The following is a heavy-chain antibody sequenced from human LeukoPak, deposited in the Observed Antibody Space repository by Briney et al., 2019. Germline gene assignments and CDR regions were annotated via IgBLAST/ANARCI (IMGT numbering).Heavy chain of an antibody. V-gene: IGHV3-48*03. CDR2: ISASGTTI. CDR1: GFTFSSYE. J-gene: IGHJ4*02. D-gene: IGHD5-18*01. Sequence: GGSLRLSCAASGFTFSSYEMNWVRQAPGKGVEWVSYISASGTTIYYADSVKGRFTMSRDNAKTSLYLQMNSLRAEDTAVYYCARDPTSYIYGFLDYWGQGTLVTVSS. CDR3: ARDPTSYIYGFLDY.